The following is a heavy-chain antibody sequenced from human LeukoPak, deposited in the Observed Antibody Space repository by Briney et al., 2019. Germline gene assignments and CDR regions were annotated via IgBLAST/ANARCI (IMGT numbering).Heavy chain of an antibody. CDR2: IPYDGSNK. J-gene: IGHJ6*02. CDR3: ARGGGLDV. CDR1: RFTFSNYA. D-gene: IGHD3-16*01. Sequence: PGGSLRLSCAASRFTFSNYAVHWVRQAPGKGLEWVAVIPYDGSNKYYTDSVKGRFTISRDNAKNSLYLQMSNLRAEDTAVYFCARGGGLDVWGQGATVTVSS. V-gene: IGHV3-30*04.